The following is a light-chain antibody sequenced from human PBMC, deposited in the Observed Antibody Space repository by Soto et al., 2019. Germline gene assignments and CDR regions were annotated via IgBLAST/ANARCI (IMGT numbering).Light chain of an antibody. CDR2: AAS. V-gene: IGKV3-15*01. CDR3: KQYNDWIT. CDR1: QSVSNN. Sequence: VMTQSPATLSVSPGDTATLSCRASQSVSNNLAWYQQKSGQAPRLLIYAASTRATGIQARFSGSGSGTEFTLTIRSLQSEDFALYYCKQYNDWITFGQGTRLEIK. J-gene: IGKJ5*01.